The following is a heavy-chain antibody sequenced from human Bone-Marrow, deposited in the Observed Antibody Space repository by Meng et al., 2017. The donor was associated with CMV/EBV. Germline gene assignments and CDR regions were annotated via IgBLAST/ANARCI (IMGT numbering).Heavy chain of an antibody. J-gene: IGHJ6*02. CDR3: ACSTSGYYYYGMDV. D-gene: IGHD2-2*01. Sequence: SETLSLTCAVYGGSFSGYYWSWIRQPPGKGLEWIGEINHSGSTNYNPSLKSRVTISVDTSKNQFSLKLSSVTAADTAVYYCACSTSGYYYYGMDVWGQGTTVTVS. V-gene: IGHV4-34*01. CDR1: GGSFSGYY. CDR2: INHSGST.